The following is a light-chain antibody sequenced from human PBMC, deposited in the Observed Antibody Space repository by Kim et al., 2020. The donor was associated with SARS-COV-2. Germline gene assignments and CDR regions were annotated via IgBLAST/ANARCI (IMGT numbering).Light chain of an antibody. CDR2: NTN. V-gene: IGLV1-44*01. CDR1: SSNIGSNT. CDR3: ATWDDSLNGAV. J-gene: IGLJ7*01. Sequence: QSVLTQPPSASGTPGQRVTISCSGSSSNIGSNTVSWYQQLPGTAPKLLIFNTNQRPSGVPDRFSGSKSGTPASLAISGLQSEDEADYYCATWDDSLNGAVFGGGTQLTVL.